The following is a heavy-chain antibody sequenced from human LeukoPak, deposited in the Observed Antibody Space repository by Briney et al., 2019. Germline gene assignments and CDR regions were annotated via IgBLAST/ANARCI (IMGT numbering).Heavy chain of an antibody. CDR2: ISYDGSNK. CDR3: ARDSSDYVWGSYRYTHFDY. Sequence: PGRSLRLSCAASGFTFSSYAMHWVRQAPGKGLERVAVISYDGSNKYYADSVKGRFTISRDNSKNTLYLQMNSLRAEDTAVYYCARDSSDYVWGSYRYTHFDYWGQGTLVTVSS. V-gene: IGHV3-30-3*01. D-gene: IGHD3-16*02. CDR1: GFTFSSYA. J-gene: IGHJ4*02.